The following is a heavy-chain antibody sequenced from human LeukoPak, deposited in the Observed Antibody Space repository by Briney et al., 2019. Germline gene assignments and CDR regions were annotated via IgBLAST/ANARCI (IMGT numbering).Heavy chain of an antibody. CDR3: ARETSTYYDFWSGYYNWGYYFDY. CDR1: GGSISSYY. D-gene: IGHD3-3*01. J-gene: IGHJ4*02. CDR2: IYTSGST. Sequence: NTSETLSLTCTVSGGSISSYYWSWIRQPAGKGLEWIGRIYTSGSTNYNPSLKSQVTMSVDTSKNQFSLKLSSVTAADTAVYYCARETSTYYDFWSGYYNWGYYFDYWGQGTLVTVSS. V-gene: IGHV4-4*07.